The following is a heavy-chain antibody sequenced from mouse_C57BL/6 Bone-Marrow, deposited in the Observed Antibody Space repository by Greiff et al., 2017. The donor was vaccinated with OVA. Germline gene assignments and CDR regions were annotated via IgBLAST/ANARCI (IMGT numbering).Heavy chain of an antibody. CDR3: ARGIYYGYPWFAY. CDR2: IHPNSGST. CDR1: GYTFTSYW. Sequence: VQLQQSGAELVKPGASVKLSCKASGYTFTSYWMHWVKQRPGQGLEWIGMIHPNSGSTNYNEKFKSKATLTVDKSSSTAYMQLSSLTSEDSAVYYCARGIYYGYPWFAYWGQGTLVTVSA. D-gene: IGHD2-2*01. J-gene: IGHJ3*01. V-gene: IGHV1-64*01.